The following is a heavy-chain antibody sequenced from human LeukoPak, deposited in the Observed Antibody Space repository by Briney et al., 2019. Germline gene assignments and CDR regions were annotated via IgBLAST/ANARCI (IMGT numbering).Heavy chain of an antibody. CDR1: GFTFSNYA. J-gene: IGHJ4*02. CDR2: ISDRGSTI. V-gene: IGHV3-23*01. Sequence: GGPLRLSCAASGFTFSNYAVAWVRQFPGKGLEWVSVISDRGSTIFYADSVKGRFTISRDNSKNTLYLQMHSLRAEDTALYYCAKEGPDCGGDCYGVFDYWGRGTLVTVSS. D-gene: IGHD2-21*02. CDR3: AKEGPDCGGDCYGVFDY.